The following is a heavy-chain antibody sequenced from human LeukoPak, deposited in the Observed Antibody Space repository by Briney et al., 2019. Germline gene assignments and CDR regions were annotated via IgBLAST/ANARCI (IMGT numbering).Heavy chain of an antibody. J-gene: IGHJ3*02. D-gene: IGHD3-22*01. CDR2: IWYDGSNK. CDR3: ARGRYYYDSSGYRTDAFDI. V-gene: IGHV3-33*01. CDR1: GFTFSSYG. Sequence: GGSLRLSCAASGFTFSSYGMHWVRQAPGKGLEWVAVIWYDGSNKYYADSVKGRFTISRDNSKNTLYLQMNSLRAEDTAVYYCARGRYYYDSSGYRTDAFDIWGQGAMVTVSS.